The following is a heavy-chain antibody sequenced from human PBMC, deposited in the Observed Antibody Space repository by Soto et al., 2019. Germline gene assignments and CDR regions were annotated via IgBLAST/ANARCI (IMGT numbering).Heavy chain of an antibody. D-gene: IGHD6-13*01. CDR3: ARAAHYSSPFRWFDP. CDR1: GGSISSGGYY. J-gene: IGHJ5*02. V-gene: IGHV4-31*03. CDR2: IYYSGST. Sequence: QVQLQESGPGLVKPSQTLSPTCTVSGGSISSGGYYWSWIRQHPGKGLEWIGYIYYSGSTYYNPSLKSRVTISVDTSKNQFSLKLSSVTAADTAVYYCARAAHYSSPFRWFDPWGQGTLVTVSS.